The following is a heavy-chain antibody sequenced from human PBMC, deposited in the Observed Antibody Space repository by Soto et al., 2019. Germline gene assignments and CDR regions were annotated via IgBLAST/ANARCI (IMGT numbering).Heavy chain of an antibody. CDR3: AKEGGLSGSYYISSSYYFDY. V-gene: IGHV3-30*18. J-gene: IGHJ4*02. Sequence: PGGSLRLSCAASGFTFSSYGMHWVRQAPGKGLEWVAIISYDGSNTYYADSVKGRFTLSRDNSKNTLYLQMNSLRAEDTSVYYCAKEGGLSGSYYISSSYYFDYWGQGTLVTVSS. D-gene: IGHD1-26*01. CDR2: ISYDGSNT. CDR1: GFTFSSYG.